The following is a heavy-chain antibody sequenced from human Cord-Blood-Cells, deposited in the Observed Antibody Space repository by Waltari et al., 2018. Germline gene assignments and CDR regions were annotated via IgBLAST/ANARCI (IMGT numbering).Heavy chain of an antibody. CDR1: GGSFSGYY. CDR2: INHSGST. Sequence: QVQLQQWGAGLLKPSEPLSLTCAVSGGSFSGYYWSWIRQPPGKGLEWIGEINHSGSTNYNPSLKRRVTISVDTSKNQFSLKLSSVTAADTAVYYCARGRGNDSSGYYYVDYWGQGTLVTVSS. CDR3: ARGRGNDSSGYYYVDY. J-gene: IGHJ4*02. D-gene: IGHD3-22*01. V-gene: IGHV4-34*01.